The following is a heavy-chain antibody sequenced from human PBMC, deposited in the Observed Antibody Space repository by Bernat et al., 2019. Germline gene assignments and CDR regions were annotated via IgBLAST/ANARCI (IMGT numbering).Heavy chain of an antibody. CDR2: ISGSGGSK. V-gene: IGHV3-23*04. CDR1: GITFNNAW. CDR3: ANRVGATTAGDF. Sequence: EVQLVESGGGLVKPGGSLRLSCTASGITFNNAWMSWVRQAPGKGLEWLSGISGSGGSKYYADSVKGRFTISRDNSQNTLYLQMNSLRAEDTAVYYCANRVGATTAGDFWGQGTLVTVSS. J-gene: IGHJ4*02. D-gene: IGHD1-26*01.